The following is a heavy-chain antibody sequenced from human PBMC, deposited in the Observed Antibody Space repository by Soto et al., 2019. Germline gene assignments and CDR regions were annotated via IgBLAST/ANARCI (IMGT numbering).Heavy chain of an antibody. CDR3: ARDLGIVATFTFDY. CDR2: ISYDGSNK. J-gene: IGHJ4*02. CDR1: GFTFSSYA. D-gene: IGHD5-12*01. Sequence: QVQLVESGGGVVQSGRSLRLSCAASGFTFSSYAMHWVRQAPGKGLEWVAVISYDGSNKYYADSVKGRFTISRDNSKNTLYLQMNSLRAEDTAVYYCARDLGIVATFTFDYWGQGTLVTVSS. V-gene: IGHV3-30-3*01.